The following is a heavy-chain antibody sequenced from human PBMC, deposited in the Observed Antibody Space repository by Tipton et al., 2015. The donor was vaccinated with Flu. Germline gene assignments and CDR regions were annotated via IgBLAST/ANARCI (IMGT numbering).Heavy chain of an antibody. CDR1: GDSMTSSRYY. CDR2: IFHSGST. V-gene: IGHV4-39*07. J-gene: IGHJ3*02. Sequence: TLSLTCSVSGDSMTSSRYYWGWIRQPPGKGLEWIGSIFHSGSTYYNPSLKSRVTISMDTSKSHFFLRLTSVTAADTAVYYCARDAGDFGGNPLAFDIWGQGTMVTVSS. CDR3: ARDAGDFGGNPLAFDI. D-gene: IGHD4-23*01.